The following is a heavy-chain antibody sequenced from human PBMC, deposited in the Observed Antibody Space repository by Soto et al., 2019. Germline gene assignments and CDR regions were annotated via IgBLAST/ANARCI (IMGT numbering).Heavy chain of an antibody. V-gene: IGHV3-30*03. J-gene: IGHJ4*02. CDR1: GFTFSSYG. CDR3: APPPGAADSYDY. CDR2: ISYDGSNK. D-gene: IGHD6-13*01. Sequence: QVQLVESGGGVVQPGRSLRLSCAASGFTFSSYGMHWVRQAPGKGLEWVAVISYDGSNKYYADSVKGRFNISRDNSKNTLYLQMNSLRAEDTAVYYCAPPPGAADSYDYWGQGTLVTVSS.